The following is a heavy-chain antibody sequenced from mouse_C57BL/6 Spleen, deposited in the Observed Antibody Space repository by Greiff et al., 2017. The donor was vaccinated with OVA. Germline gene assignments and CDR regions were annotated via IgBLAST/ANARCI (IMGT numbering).Heavy chain of an antibody. CDR3: TRDDYYGSSYGAWFAY. V-gene: IGHV5-9-1*02. D-gene: IGHD1-1*01. CDR2: ISSGGDYI. CDR1: GFTFSSYA. Sequence: EVKLMESGEGLVKPGGSLKLSCAASGFTFSSYAMSWVRQTPEKRLEWVAYISSGGDYIYYADTVKGRFTISRDNARNTLYLQMSSLKSEDTAMYYCTRDDYYGSSYGAWFAYWGQGTLVTVSA. J-gene: IGHJ3*01.